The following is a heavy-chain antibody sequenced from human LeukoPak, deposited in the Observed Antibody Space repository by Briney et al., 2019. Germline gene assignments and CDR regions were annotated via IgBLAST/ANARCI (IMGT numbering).Heavy chain of an antibody. Sequence: EASVKDSCKASGYSFTGYYMHWVRQAPGQGLEWMGWINANSGGTKYAQKLQGRVTMTTDTSTTTAYVELRSLRSDDTAVYYCARDLLQYFDWLTMAGYWGQGTLVSVSS. CDR3: ARDLLQYFDWLTMAGY. J-gene: IGHJ4*02. D-gene: IGHD3-9*01. CDR1: GYSFTGYY. V-gene: IGHV1-2*02. CDR2: INANSGGT.